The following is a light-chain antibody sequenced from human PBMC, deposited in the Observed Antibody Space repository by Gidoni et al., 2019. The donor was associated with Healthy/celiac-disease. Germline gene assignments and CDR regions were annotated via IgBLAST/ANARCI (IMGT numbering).Light chain of an antibody. V-gene: IGKV1-39*01. CDR2: DAS. J-gene: IGKJ1*01. CDR3: QQSYSTPKT. Sequence: DIQMTQSPSSLSASVGDRVTITCRASQSISSYLNWYQQKPGKAPKLLIYDASSLQSGVPSRFSGSGSGTDFTLNISSLQPEDFETYYCQQSYSTPKTFGQGTKVEIK. CDR1: QSISSY.